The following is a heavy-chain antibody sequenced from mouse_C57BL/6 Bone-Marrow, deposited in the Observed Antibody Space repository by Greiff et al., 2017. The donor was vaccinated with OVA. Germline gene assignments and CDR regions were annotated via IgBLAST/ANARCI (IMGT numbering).Heavy chain of an antibody. Sequence: EVQLVESGGGLVQSGRSLRLSCATSGFTFSDFYMEWVRQAPGKGLEWIAASRNKANDYTTEYSASVKGRFIVSRDTSQSILYLQMNALRAEDTAIYYCARDGDGYFSFDYWGQGTTLTVSS. CDR2: SRNKANDYTT. D-gene: IGHD2-3*01. V-gene: IGHV7-1*01. CDR1: GFTFSDFY. J-gene: IGHJ2*01. CDR3: ARDGDGYFSFDY.